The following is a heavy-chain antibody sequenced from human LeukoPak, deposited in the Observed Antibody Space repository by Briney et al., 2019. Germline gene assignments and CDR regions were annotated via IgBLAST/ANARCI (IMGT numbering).Heavy chain of an antibody. V-gene: IGHV3-21*01. CDR2: ISSSSYI. CDR1: GFTFSSNG. CDR3: ARDLLAQWELPYIDY. J-gene: IGHJ4*02. D-gene: IGHD1-26*01. Sequence: GGSLRLSCAASGFTFSSNGMSWVRQAPGKGLEWVSSISSSSYIHYADSVKGRFTISRDNAKNSLYLQMNSLRAEDTAVYYCARDLLAQWELPYIDYWGQGTLVTVSS.